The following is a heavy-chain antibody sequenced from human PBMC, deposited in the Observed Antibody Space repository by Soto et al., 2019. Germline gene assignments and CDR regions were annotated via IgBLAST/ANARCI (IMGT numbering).Heavy chain of an antibody. CDR3: VKQAHGLDGVAFDY. CDR2: VSTSGRST. Sequence: GGSLRLSCSASGFIFSESTIYWVRQVPGKGLEAISAVSTSGRSTYYADSVKDRFTISRDNSKNTLFLQMGSLRPEDTAIYYCVKQAHGLDGVAFDYWGQGTQVTVYS. CDR1: GFIFSEST. D-gene: IGHD2-15*01. V-gene: IGHV3-64D*06. J-gene: IGHJ4*02.